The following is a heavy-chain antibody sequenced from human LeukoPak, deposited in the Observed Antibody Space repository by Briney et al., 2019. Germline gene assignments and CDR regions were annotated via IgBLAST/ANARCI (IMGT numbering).Heavy chain of an antibody. D-gene: IGHD5-12*01. J-gene: IGHJ4*02. Sequence: AAVTVSCMASGYTFTGYYMHWVRQAPGQGREWMGWINPNSGGTNYAQKFQGRVTMTRDTSISTAYMELSRLRSDDTAVYYCARVYSGYDSDYYFDYWGQGTLVTVSS. CDR2: INPNSGGT. V-gene: IGHV1-2*02. CDR3: ARVYSGYDSDYYFDY. CDR1: GYTFTGYY.